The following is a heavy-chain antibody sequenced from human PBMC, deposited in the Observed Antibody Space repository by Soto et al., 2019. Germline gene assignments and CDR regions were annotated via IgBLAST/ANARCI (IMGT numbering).Heavy chain of an antibody. J-gene: IGHJ6*03. D-gene: IGHD3-9*01. CDR1: GCTVSIYA. CDR3: ATAYYDILTGYYSYYYYYMDV. CDR2: ISGSGGST. V-gene: IGHV3-23*01. Sequence: GGSVRRSGAGCGCTVSIYARSCVRQAPGKGLEWVSAISGSGGSTYYADSVKGWFTISRDNSKNTLYLQMNSLRAEDTAVYYCATAYYDILTGYYSYYYYYMDVWGKGTTVTVSS.